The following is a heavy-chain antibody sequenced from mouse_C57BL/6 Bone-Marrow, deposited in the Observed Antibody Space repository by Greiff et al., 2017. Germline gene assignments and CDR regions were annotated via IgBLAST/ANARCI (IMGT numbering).Heavy chain of an antibody. CDR1: GYSFTDYN. CDR3: ARSALYDYDGGGYYYAMDY. V-gene: IGHV1-39*01. Sequence: VQLQQSGPELVKPGASVKISCKASGYSFTDYNMNWVKQSNGKSLEWIGVINPNYGTTSYNQKFKGKATLTVDQSSSTAYMQLNSLTSEDSAVYYCARSALYDYDGGGYYYAMDYWGQGTSVTVSS. J-gene: IGHJ4*01. CDR2: INPNYGTT. D-gene: IGHD2-4*01.